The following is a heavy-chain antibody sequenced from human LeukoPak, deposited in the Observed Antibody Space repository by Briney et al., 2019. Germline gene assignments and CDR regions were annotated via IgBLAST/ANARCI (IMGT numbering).Heavy chain of an antibody. Sequence: GGSLRLSCAASGFTFSSYSMNWVRQAPGKGLEWVSSISSSSSYIYYADSVKGRFTISRDNAKNPLYLQMNSLRAEDTAVYYCARDRGGTYGMDVWGQGTTITVSS. D-gene: IGHD3-10*01. CDR1: GFTFSSYS. J-gene: IGHJ6*02. V-gene: IGHV3-21*01. CDR3: ARDRGGTYGMDV. CDR2: ISSSSSYI.